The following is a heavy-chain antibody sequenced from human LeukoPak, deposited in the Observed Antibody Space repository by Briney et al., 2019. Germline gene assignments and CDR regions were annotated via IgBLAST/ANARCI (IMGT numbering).Heavy chain of an antibody. CDR2: ISWNSGSI. D-gene: IGHD3-10*01. V-gene: IGHV3-9*01. CDR1: GSTFDGYA. Sequence: GGSLRLSCAASGSTFDGYAMHWVRQAPGKGLEWVSGISWNSGSIGYADSVKGRFTISRDNAKNSLYLQMNSLRAEDTALYYCAKGTRYGSGSYYSNYFDYWGQGTLVTVSS. CDR3: AKGTRYGSGSYYSNYFDY. J-gene: IGHJ4*02.